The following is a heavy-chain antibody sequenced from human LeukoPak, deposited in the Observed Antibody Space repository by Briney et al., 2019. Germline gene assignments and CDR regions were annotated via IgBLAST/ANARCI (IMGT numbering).Heavy chain of an antibody. CDR1: GFIFSTYS. Sequence: GGSPRLSCAASGFIFSTYSMNWVRQAPGKGLEWVSYISSSGSTIYYADSVKGRFTISRDNAKNSLYLQMNSLRAEDTAVYYCAELGITMIGGVWGKGTTVTISS. CDR2: ISSSGSTI. V-gene: IGHV3-48*04. CDR3: AELGITMIGGV. J-gene: IGHJ6*04. D-gene: IGHD3-10*02.